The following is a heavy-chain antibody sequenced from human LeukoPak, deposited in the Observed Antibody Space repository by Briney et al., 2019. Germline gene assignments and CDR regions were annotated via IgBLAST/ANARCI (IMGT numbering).Heavy chain of an antibody. CDR3: AAYYYGSGSSPLDY. J-gene: IGHJ4*02. Sequence: GGSLRLSCAASGFTFSSYGMHWVRQAPGKGLEWVAVISYDGSNKYYADSVKGRFTISRDNSKNTLYLQMNSLRAEDTAVYYCAAYYYGSGSSPLDYWGQGTLVTVSS. V-gene: IGHV3-30*03. CDR2: ISYDGSNK. D-gene: IGHD3-10*01. CDR1: GFTFSSYG.